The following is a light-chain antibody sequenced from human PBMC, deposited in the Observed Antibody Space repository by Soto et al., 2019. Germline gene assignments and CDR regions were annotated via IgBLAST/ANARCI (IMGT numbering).Light chain of an antibody. V-gene: IGKV3D-15*01. CDR3: QQYNNLPAIT. Sequence: EIVMTQSPPTVSVSPGERAALSCRASQSIRSNLAWYQQKPGQAPRLLIYGASTRATGIPARFSGSGSGTEFTLTISSLQSEDFAVYYCQQYNNLPAITSGQGGLLAIK. CDR2: GAS. CDR1: QSIRSN. J-gene: IGKJ5*01.